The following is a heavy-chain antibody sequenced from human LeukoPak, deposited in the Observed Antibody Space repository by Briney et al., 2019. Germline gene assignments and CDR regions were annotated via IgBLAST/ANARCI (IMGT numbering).Heavy chain of an antibody. CDR1: GGSISSYY. V-gene: IGHV4-59*08. J-gene: IGHJ4*02. CDR3: ARQGRGYGGNSDY. Sequence: SETLSLSCSVSGGSISSYYWTWIRQPPGKGLEWIGYIYYSGSTNYNPSLKSRVTISVDTSKNQFSLKLSSVTAADTAVYYCARQGRGYGGNSDYWGQGTLVTVSS. D-gene: IGHD4-23*01. CDR2: IYYSGST.